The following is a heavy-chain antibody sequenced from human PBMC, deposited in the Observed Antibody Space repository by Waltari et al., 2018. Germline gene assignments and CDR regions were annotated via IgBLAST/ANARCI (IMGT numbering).Heavy chain of an antibody. D-gene: IGHD6-19*01. CDR2: ISGVGSVV. CDR3: VRDNSGWEYFDY. Sequence: QVQLVESGGGLVKPGGSLRLSCAASGFTFSDYYMNWIRQAPGKGLEWVSYISGVGSVVYYADSVKGRFTISRDNAKNSLYVQMNSLGAEDTAVYYCVRDNSGWEYFDYWGQGTLVTVSS. V-gene: IGHV3-11*04. CDR1: GFTFSDYY. J-gene: IGHJ4*02.